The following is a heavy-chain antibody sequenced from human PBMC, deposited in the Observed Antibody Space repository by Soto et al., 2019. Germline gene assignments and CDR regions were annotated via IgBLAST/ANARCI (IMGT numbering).Heavy chain of an antibody. CDR1: GGSISSYY. CDR3: ARSLTGETYAFDI. Sequence: SETLSLTCTVSGGSISSYYWSWIRQPPGKGLEWIGYIYYSGSTNYNPSLKSRVTISVDTSKNQFSLKLSSVTAADTAVYYCARSLTGETYAFDIWGQGTMVTVSS. D-gene: IGHD7-27*01. V-gene: IGHV4-59*01. CDR2: IYYSGST. J-gene: IGHJ3*02.